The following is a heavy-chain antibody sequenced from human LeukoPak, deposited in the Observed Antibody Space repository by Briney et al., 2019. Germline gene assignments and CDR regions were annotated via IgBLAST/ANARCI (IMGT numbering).Heavy chain of an antibody. Sequence: PGRSLRPSCAAPGFTFSSYGIHWVRQASGKGLEWVAVISYDGSNKYYADSVKGRFTISRDNSKNTLYLQMNSLRAEDTAVYYCARDLVAAAGTNFWGQGTLVTVAS. CDR2: ISYDGSNK. CDR1: GFTFSSYG. J-gene: IGHJ4*02. CDR3: ARDLVAAAGTNF. D-gene: IGHD6-13*01. V-gene: IGHV3-30*03.